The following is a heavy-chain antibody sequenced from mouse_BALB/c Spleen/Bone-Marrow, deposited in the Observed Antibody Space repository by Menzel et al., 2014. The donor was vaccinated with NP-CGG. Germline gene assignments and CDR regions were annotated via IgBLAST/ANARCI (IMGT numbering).Heavy chain of an antibody. Sequence: VQLQQSGAELVMPGASVKMSCKASGYTFTDYWMHRVKQRPGQGLEWIGAIDTSDTYTNYNQKFKGKATLTVDESSSTAYMQLSSLTSEDSAVYFCTRGWDGYYFDYWGQGTTLTVSS. D-gene: IGHD4-1*01. CDR1: GYTFTDYW. J-gene: IGHJ2*01. CDR2: IDTSDTYT. CDR3: TRGWDGYYFDY. V-gene: IGHV1-69*01.